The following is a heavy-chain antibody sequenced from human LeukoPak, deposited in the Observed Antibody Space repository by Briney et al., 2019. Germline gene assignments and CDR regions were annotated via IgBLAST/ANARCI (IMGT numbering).Heavy chain of an antibody. V-gene: IGHV4-59*10. J-gene: IGHJ4*02. CDR2: IYTSGST. CDR1: GGSFSGYY. CDR3: ARSTHYYDSSGYYNPFDY. Sequence: SETLSLTCAVYGGSFSGYYWSWIRQPPGKGLEWIGRIYTSGSTNYNPSLKSRVTMSVDTSKNQFSLKLSSVTAADTAVYYCARSTHYYDSSGYYNPFDYWGQGTLVTVSS. D-gene: IGHD3-22*01.